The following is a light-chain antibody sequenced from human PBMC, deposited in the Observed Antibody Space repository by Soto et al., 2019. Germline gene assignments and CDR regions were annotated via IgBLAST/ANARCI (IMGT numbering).Light chain of an antibody. J-gene: IGKJ5*01. CDR3: QQYYSTPPMT. V-gene: IGKV4-1*01. Sequence: DIVMTQSPDSLAVSLGERATINCKSSQSVLYSSNNKNYLAWYQQKPGQPPKLLIYWASTRESGVPDRFSGSGSETDFTLTISSLQAEDVAVYYCQQYYSTPPMTFGQGTRLEMK. CDR2: WAS. CDR1: QSVLYSSNNKNY.